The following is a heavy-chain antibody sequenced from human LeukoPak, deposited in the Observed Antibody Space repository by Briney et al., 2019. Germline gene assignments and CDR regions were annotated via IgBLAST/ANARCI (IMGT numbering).Heavy chain of an antibody. V-gene: IGHV1-24*01. D-gene: IGHD2-2*01. CDR2: FDPEDGDT. Sequence: GASVTVTCKCSGYTLTELSMHWVRQPPGKGLEWMGVFDPEDGDTIYAQKFQGIVTMTEDTSTDTASMELSSLRSEDTAVYYCATARPHCSSTSCYFARGYACDIWGQGTMVTVPA. CDR1: GYTLTELS. CDR3: ATARPHCSSTSCYFARGYACDI. J-gene: IGHJ3*02.